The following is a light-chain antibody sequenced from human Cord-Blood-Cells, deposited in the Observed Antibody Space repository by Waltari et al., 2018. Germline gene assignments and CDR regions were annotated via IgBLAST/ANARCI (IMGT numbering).Light chain of an antibody. CDR1: SSDVGGYNS. J-gene: IGLJ3*02. Sequence: QSALTQPASGSGSPGQSLTTSCTGTSSDVGGYNSVPWYQQHPGKAPKLMIYDVSKRPSGVSTRFSGSKSGNTASLTISGLQAEDEADYYCSSYTSSSTWVFGGGTKLTVL. V-gene: IGLV2-14*01. CDR3: SSYTSSSTWV. CDR2: DVS.